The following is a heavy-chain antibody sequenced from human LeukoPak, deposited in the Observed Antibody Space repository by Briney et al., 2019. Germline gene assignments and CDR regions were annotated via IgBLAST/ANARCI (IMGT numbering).Heavy chain of an antibody. V-gene: IGHV3-7*01. CDR2: IKQDGSEK. CDR1: VFTFSSYW. CDR3: ARGLYFGIAAAGNR. Sequence: GGSLRLSCAASVFTFSSYWMSWVRQAPGKGLEGVANIKQDGSEKYYVDSVKGRFTISRDNAKNSLYLQMNSLRAEDTAVYYCARGLYFGIAAAGNRWGQGTLVTVSS. D-gene: IGHD6-13*01. J-gene: IGHJ4*02.